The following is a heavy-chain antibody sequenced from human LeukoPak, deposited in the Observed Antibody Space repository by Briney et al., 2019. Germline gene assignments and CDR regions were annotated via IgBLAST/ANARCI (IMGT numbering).Heavy chain of an antibody. V-gene: IGHV1-3*01. D-gene: IGHD3-10*01. CDR3: ARDASSRWFGELDYFDY. CDR2: INAGNGNT. J-gene: IGHJ4*02. Sequence: GASVKVSCKASGYTFTSYAMHWVHQAPGQRLEWMGWINAGNGNTKYSQKFQGRVTITRDTSASTAYMELSSLRSEDTAVYYCARDASSRWFGELDYFDYWGQGTLVTVSS. CDR1: GYTFTSYA.